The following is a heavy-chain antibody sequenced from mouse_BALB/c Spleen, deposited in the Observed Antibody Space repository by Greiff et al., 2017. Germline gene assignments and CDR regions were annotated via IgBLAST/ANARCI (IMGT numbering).Heavy chain of an antibody. CDR3: ARSFITTATPFAY. CDR2: ISYSGST. J-gene: IGHJ3*01. CDR1: GDSITSGY. Sequence: EVKVVESGPSLVKPSQTLSLTCSVTGDSITSGYWNWIRKFPGNKLEYMGYISYSGSTYYNPSLKSRISITRDTSKNQYYLQLNSVTTEDTATYYCARSFITTATPFAYWGQGTLVTVSA. V-gene: IGHV3-8*02. D-gene: IGHD1-2*01.